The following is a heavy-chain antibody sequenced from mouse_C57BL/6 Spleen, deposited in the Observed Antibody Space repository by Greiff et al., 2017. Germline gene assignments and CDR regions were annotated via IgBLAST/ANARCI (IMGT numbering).Heavy chain of an antibody. CDR2: ISDGGSYT. V-gene: IGHV5-4*01. CDR3: ARVPLSGDAMDY. CDR1: GFTFSSYA. J-gene: IGHJ4*01. Sequence: EVQRVESGGGLVKPGGSLKLSCAASGFTFSSYAMSWVRQTPEKRLEWVATISDGGSYTYYPDNVKGRFTISRDNAKNNLYLQMSHLKSEDTAMYYCARVPLSGDAMDYWGQGTSVTVSS.